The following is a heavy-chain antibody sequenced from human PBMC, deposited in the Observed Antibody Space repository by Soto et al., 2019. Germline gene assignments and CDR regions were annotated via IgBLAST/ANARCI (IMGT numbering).Heavy chain of an antibody. CDR3: AKYGAIPGEVDA. J-gene: IGHJ1*01. V-gene: IGHV1-46*01. CDR1: GFIFTDWF. Sequence: HLAQSGPEVKRPGASVKISCKASGFIFTDWFMHWVRQAPGQGPESMGIINTSGGNSIYSQKFQDRVTMTRDTATSTLYVELSSLKSADTAVYYCAKYGAIPGEVDAWGQGTLVTVSS. D-gene: IGHD2-21*01. CDR2: INTSGGNS.